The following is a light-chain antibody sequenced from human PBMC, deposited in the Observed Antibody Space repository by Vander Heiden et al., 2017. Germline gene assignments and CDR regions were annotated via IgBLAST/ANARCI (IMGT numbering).Light chain of an antibody. V-gene: IGKV1-39*01. Sequence: DIQMTQSPSSLSASVGDRVTITCRASQSISSYLNWYQQKPGKAPKLLIYAASSLQRGGASRFSSSSGARNVSITISSRLQEEYAAYYCRQKDCSPPLTFGQGTQVEIK. CDR2: AAS. CDR3: RQKDCSPPLT. J-gene: IGKJ1*01. CDR1: QSISSY.